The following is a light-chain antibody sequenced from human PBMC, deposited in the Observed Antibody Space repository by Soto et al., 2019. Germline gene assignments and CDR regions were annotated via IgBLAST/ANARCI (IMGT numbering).Light chain of an antibody. J-gene: IGKJ1*01. CDR1: QSVSSSY. CDR2: GAS. Sequence: EIVLTQSPGTLSLSPGERATLSCRASQSVSSSYLAWYQQKPGQAPRLLIYGASSRATGIPDRLSGSGSGTDFTLTISRLEPEDFAVFYCQQYGSSQWTFGQGTKVDIK. V-gene: IGKV3-20*01. CDR3: QQYGSSQWT.